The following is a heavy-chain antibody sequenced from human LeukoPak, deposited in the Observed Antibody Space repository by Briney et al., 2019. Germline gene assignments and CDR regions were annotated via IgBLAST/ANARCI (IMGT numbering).Heavy chain of an antibody. CDR2: ISSAGKT. J-gene: IGHJ5*02. Sequence: PSETLSLTCTVSSGSLSNYYWTWIRQSPGKGLEWIASISSAGKTNTNPSLQSRVTISLDTSNHQLSLKMTSVISADTAVYYCARGHIAPQRQFIARRGLRTVSRFDPWGQGTLVLVS. CDR3: ARGHIAPQRQFIARRGLRTVSRFDP. V-gene: IGHV4-59*01. CDR1: SGSLSNYY. D-gene: IGHD6-25*01.